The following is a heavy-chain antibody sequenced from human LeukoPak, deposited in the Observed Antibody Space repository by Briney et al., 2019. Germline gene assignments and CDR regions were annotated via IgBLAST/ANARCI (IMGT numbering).Heavy chain of an antibody. J-gene: IGHJ4*02. CDR3: AKSDYYGASDY. D-gene: IGHD3-10*01. V-gene: IGHV4-39*07. CDR2: IYYSGYT. CDR1: GGSISSSSYY. Sequence: SETLSLTCSVSGGSISSSSYYWGWIRQPPGKGLEWIGSIYYSGYTYYNPSLESRVTISVDTSKNQFSLKLTSVTAADTAIYYCAKSDYYGASDYWGQGTLVTVSS.